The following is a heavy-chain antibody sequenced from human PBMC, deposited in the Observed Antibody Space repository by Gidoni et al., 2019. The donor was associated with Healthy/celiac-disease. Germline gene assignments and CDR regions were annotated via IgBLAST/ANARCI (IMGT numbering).Heavy chain of an antibody. J-gene: IGHJ3*02. D-gene: IGHD1-26*01. Sequence: EVQLVESGGGFVKPGGSLRLSCAAYGLTFSNAWMTWVRKAPGKGLEWVGRIKRKTDGWTTDYAAPVKGRFTISRDDSKNMLYLQMNSLKTEDTAVYYCTTVEWELSWVAFGIWGQGTMVTVSS. CDR2: IKRKTDGWTT. CDR3: TTVEWELSWVAFGI. CDR1: GLTFSNAW. V-gene: IGHV3-15*01.